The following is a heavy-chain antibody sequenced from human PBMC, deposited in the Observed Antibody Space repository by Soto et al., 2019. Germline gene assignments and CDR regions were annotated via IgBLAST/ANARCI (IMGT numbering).Heavy chain of an antibody. V-gene: IGHV4-31*03. CDR2: IYYSGST. Sequence: SETQSLTCTVSGGTIRSGGYYWSWIRQHPGKGLEWIGYIYYSGSTYYNPSLKSRVTISVDTSKNQFSLKLSSVTAADTAVYYCARGDYDYVWGSYRHSNKFDYWGQGTLVTVSS. CDR3: ARGDYDYVWGSYRHSNKFDY. CDR1: GGTIRSGGYY. D-gene: IGHD3-16*02. J-gene: IGHJ4*02.